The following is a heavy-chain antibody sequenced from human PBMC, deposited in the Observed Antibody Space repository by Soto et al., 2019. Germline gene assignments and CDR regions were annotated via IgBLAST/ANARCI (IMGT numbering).Heavy chain of an antibody. J-gene: IGHJ4*02. Sequence: PSETLSLTCTVSGGSVSNSNYYWGWIRQSPGKGLEWFGSVYYRGRSYSKSSVKSRVTISVDTSKNQFSLSLNSVTASDTAVYYCVSQRTSVLTQAYFDYWGPGALVTVSS. CDR3: VSQRTSVLTQAYFDY. CDR1: GGSVSNSNYY. D-gene: IGHD2-8*01. CDR2: VYYRGRS. V-gene: IGHV4-39*01.